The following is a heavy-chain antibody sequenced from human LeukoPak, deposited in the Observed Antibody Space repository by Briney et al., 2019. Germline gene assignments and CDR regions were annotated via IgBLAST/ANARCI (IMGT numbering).Heavy chain of an antibody. CDR3: ARGRLTYYDFWSGYAPYNWFDS. J-gene: IGHJ5*01. D-gene: IGHD3-3*01. V-gene: IGHV1-8*01. CDR1: GYTFTSYD. Sequence: ASVKVSCKASGYTFTSYDINWVRQATGQGLEWMGWMNPNSDNTGYAQKFQGRVTMTRNTSISTAYMELSSLRSEDTAVYYCARGRLTYYDFWSGYAPYNWFDSWGQGTLVTVSS. CDR2: MNPNSDNT.